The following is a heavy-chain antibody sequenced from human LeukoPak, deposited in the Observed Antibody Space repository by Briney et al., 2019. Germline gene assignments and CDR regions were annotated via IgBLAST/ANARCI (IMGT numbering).Heavy chain of an antibody. V-gene: IGHV3-23*01. J-gene: IGHJ4*02. CDR1: GFAFGSYA. Sequence: GGSLRLSCTASGFAFGSYAMAWVRQAPGKGLEGVAAIGSDYDRVHEDSVKGRSTISRDNSKSTLYLQMDNLRPEDVAVYFCAKSAGVATIYFDCWGQGALVTVSS. CDR3: AKSAGVATIYFDC. D-gene: IGHD5-12*01. CDR2: IGSDYDR.